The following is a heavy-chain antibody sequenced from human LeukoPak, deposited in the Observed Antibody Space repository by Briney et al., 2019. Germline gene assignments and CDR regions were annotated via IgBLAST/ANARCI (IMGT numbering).Heavy chain of an antibody. CDR2: INHSGST. CDR3: ARGLRRIVVVVAATRFDP. J-gene: IGHJ5*02. Sequence: SETLSLTCAVYGGSFSGYYWSWIRQPPGKGLEWIGEINHSGSTNYNSSLKSRVTISVDTSKNQFSLKLSSVTAADTAVYYCARGLRRIVVVVAATRFDPWGQGTLVTVSS. D-gene: IGHD2-15*01. V-gene: IGHV4-34*01. CDR1: GGSFSGYY.